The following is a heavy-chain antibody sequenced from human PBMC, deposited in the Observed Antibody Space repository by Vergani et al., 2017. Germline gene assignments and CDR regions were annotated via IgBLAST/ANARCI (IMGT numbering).Heavy chain of an antibody. Sequence: EVQLLESGGGLVQPGGSLRISCAASGFTFSGSAMHWVRQASGKGLEWVGRIRSKANSYATAYAASVKGRFTISRDESKYTAYLQMNSLKTEDTAVYYCTSIYSSGWYSWGQGTLVTVSS. CDR1: GFTFSGSA. J-gene: IGHJ4*02. CDR2: IRSKANSYAT. V-gene: IGHV3-73*01. CDR3: TSIYSSGWYS. D-gene: IGHD6-19*01.